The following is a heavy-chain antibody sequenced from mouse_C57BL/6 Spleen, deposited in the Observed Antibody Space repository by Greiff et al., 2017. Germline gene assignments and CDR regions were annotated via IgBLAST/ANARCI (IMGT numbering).Heavy chain of an antibody. CDR1: GYTFTSYW. CDR3: AREEGNYDGSSSFAY. J-gene: IGHJ3*01. Sequence: QVQLQQPGAELVKPGASVKLSCKASGYTFTSYWMHWVKQRPGQGLEWIGMIHPNSGSTNYNEKFKSKATLTVDKSSSTAYMQLSSLTSEDAAVYYCAREEGNYDGSSSFAYWGQGTLVTVSA. V-gene: IGHV1-64*01. CDR2: IHPNSGST. D-gene: IGHD1-1*01.